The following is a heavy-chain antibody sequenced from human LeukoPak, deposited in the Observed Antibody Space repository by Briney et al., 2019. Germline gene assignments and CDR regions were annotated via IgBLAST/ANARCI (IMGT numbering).Heavy chain of an antibody. D-gene: IGHD4-11*01. CDR2: ISAYNGNT. CDR3: ARVSLADYTFDY. J-gene: IGHJ4*02. V-gene: IGHV1-18*01. Sequence: ASVKVSCKASGYTFTSYGISWVRQAPGRGLEWMGWISAYNGNTNYAQKLQGRVTMTTDTSTSTAYKELRSLRSDDTAVYYCARVSLADYTFDYWGQGTLVTVSS. CDR1: GYTFTSYG.